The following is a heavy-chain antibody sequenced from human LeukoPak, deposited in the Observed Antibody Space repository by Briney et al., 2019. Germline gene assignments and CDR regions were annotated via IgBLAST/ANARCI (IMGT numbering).Heavy chain of an antibody. Sequence: VASVKVSCKGSGYTFTSYAMHWVRQAPGQRLEWMGWINAGNGNTKYSQKLQGRVTMTTDTSTSTAYMELRSLRSDDTAVYYCARSPDYYGSGSCNFDYWGQGTLVTVSS. D-gene: IGHD3-10*01. J-gene: IGHJ4*02. CDR1: GYTFTSYA. CDR2: INAGNGNT. CDR3: ARSPDYYGSGSCNFDY. V-gene: IGHV1-3*01.